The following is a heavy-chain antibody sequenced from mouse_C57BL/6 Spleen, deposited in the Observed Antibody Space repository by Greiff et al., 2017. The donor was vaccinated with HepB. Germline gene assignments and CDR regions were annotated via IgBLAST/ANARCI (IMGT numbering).Heavy chain of an antibody. CDR3: ATSRVLYAMDY. CDR2: INPNNGGT. V-gene: IGHV1-26*01. CDR1: GYTFTDYY. Sequence: EVQLQQSGPELVKPGASVKISCKASGYTFTDYYMNWVKQSHGKSLEWIGDINPNNGGTSYNQKFKGKATLTVDKSSSTAYMELRSLTSEDSAVYYCATSRVLYAMDYWGQGPSVPVSS. J-gene: IGHJ4*01.